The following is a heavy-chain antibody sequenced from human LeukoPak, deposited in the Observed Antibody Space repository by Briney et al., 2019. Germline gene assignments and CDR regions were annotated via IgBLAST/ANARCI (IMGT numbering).Heavy chain of an antibody. J-gene: IGHJ4*02. CDR2: INPNGGGT. CDR3: ARDWKVVVAANVGVY. V-gene: IGHV1-2*02. Sequence: ASVKVSCKASGYTFTSYDINWVRQAPGQGLEWMGWINPNGGGTNYAQKFQGRVTMTRDTSISTAYMELSRLRSDDTAVYYCARDWKVVVAANVGVYWGQGTLVTVSS. D-gene: IGHD2-15*01. CDR1: GYTFTSYD.